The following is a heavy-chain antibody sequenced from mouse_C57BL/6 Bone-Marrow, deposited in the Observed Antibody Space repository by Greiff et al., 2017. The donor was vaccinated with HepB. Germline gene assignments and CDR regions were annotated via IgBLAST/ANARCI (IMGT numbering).Heavy chain of an antibody. D-gene: IGHD2-4*01. CDR1: GFTFSDYG. V-gene: IGHV5-17*01. CDR3: ARAYDYRFAY. Sequence: EVQRVESGGGLVKPGGSLKLSCAASGFTFSDYGMHWVRQAPEKGLEWVAYISSGSSTIYYADTVKGRFTISRDNAKNTLFLQMTSLRSEDTAMYYCARAYDYRFAYWGQGTLVTVSA. CDR2: ISSGSSTI. J-gene: IGHJ3*01.